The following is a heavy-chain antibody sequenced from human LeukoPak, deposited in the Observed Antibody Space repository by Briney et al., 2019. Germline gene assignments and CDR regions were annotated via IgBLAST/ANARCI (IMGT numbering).Heavy chain of an antibody. D-gene: IGHD5-18*01. CDR1: GGSFSGYY. CDR2: INHSGST. Sequence: SETLSLTCAVYGGSFSGYYWSWIRQPPGKGLEWIGEINHSGSTNYNPSLKSRVTISVDTSKNQFSLKLGSVTAADTAVYYCARATYSYGYHYFDYWGQGTLVTVSS. J-gene: IGHJ4*02. CDR3: ARATYSYGYHYFDY. V-gene: IGHV4-34*01.